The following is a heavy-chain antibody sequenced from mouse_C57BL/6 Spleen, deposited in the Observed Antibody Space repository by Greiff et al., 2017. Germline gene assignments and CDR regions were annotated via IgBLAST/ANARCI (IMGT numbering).Heavy chain of an antibody. CDR1: GYSITSGYY. CDR3: ASAYYSNYVDY. CDR2: ISYDGSN. V-gene: IGHV3-6*01. D-gene: IGHD2-5*01. J-gene: IGHJ2*01. Sequence: EVQLQESGPGLVKPSQSLSLTCSVTGYSITSGYYWNWIRQFPGNKLEWMGYISYDGSNNYNPSLKNRISITRDTSKNQFFLKLNSVTTEDTATYYCASAYYSNYVDYWGQGTTLTVSS.